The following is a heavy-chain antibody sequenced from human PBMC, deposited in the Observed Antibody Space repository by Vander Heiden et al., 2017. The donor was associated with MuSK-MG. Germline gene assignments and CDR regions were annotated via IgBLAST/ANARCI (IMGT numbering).Heavy chain of an antibody. J-gene: IGHJ4*02. Sequence: EVQLVESGGGLVQPGGSLSLPCAASGFTFSSYSMNWVRQAPGKGLEWVSYISSSSSTIYYADSVKGRFTISRDNAKNSLYLKMKSLRAEDTAVYDGAREMGSVHDYWGQGTLVTVSS. CDR1: GFTFSSYS. CDR2: ISSSSSTI. CDR3: AREMGSVHDY. V-gene: IGHV3-48*01. D-gene: IGHD3-10*01.